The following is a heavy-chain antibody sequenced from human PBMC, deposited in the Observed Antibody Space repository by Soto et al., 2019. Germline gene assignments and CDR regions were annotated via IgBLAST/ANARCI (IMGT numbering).Heavy chain of an antibody. J-gene: IGHJ6*02. CDR3: AIVGYYYGMGV. D-gene: IGHD2-21*01. CDR2: IYYSGST. V-gene: IGHV4-30-4*01. CDR1: GGSISSCDYY. Sequence: LSLTCTVSGGSISSCDYYWSWVRQPPGKGLEWIGYIYYSGSTYYNPSLKSRVTISVDTSKNQFSLKLSSVTAADTAVYYCAIVGYYYGMGVWGQGTTVTVYS.